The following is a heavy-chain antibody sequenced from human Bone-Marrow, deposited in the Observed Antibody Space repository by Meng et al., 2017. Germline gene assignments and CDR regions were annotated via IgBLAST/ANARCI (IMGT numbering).Heavy chain of an antibody. CDR1: GFTFSSYS. J-gene: IGHJ3*02. Sequence: GESLKISCAASGFTFSSYSMNWVRQAPGKGLEWVSYISSSGSTIYYADSVKGRFTISRDNAKNSLYLQMNSLRAEDTAVYYCARDRDYGDYPQPDAFDIWGQGTMVTVSS. D-gene: IGHD4-17*01. CDR2: ISSSGSTI. CDR3: ARDRDYGDYPQPDAFDI. V-gene: IGHV3-48*04.